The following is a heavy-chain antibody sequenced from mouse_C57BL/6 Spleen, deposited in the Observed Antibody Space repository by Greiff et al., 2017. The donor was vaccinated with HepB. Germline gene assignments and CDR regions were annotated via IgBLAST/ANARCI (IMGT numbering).Heavy chain of an antibody. Sequence: QVQLKQPGAELVRPGSSVKLSCKASGYTFTSYWMHWVKQRPIQGLEWIGNIDPSDSETHYNQKFKDKATLTVDKSSSTAYMQLSSLTSEDSAVYYCARLEIPRGYWGQGTTLTVSS. CDR2: IDPSDSET. CDR3: ARLEIPRGY. J-gene: IGHJ2*01. CDR1: GYTFTSYW. V-gene: IGHV1-52*01.